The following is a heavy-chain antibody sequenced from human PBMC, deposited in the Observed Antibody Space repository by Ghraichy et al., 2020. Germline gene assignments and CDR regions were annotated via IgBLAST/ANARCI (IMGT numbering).Heavy chain of an antibody. D-gene: IGHD3-16*01. J-gene: IGHJ2*01. CDR3: ARGDHNDWYFDF. CDR2: IWYDGSNK. CDR1: GFTFSSYG. Sequence: GGSLRLSCAASGFTFSSYGMQWVRQAPGKGLEWVAVIWYDGSNKYYADSVKGRFTISRDNSKNTLYLQMNSLRVEDTAVYYCARGDHNDWYFDFWGRGTLVTVSS. V-gene: IGHV3-33*01.